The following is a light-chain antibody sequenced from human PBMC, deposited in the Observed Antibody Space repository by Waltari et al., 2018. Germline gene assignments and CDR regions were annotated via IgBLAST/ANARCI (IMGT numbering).Light chain of an antibody. J-gene: IGKJ2*01. CDR2: WSS. CDR3: QQYYGTPPDT. CDR1: LSVLYSPNNKNY. V-gene: IGKV4-1*01. Sequence: DIVMTQSPDSLAVSLGERATINCKSSLSVLYSPNNKNYLAWYQHKPGQPPKLPPYWSSTREAGVPDRFSGSGSGTDFTLTINSLQAEDVAVYYCQQYYGTPPDTFGQGTKLEIK.